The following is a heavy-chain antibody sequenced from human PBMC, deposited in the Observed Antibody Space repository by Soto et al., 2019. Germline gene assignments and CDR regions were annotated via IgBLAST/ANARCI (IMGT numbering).Heavy chain of an antibody. V-gene: IGHV1-69*13. J-gene: IGHJ4*02. CDR2: IIPIFGTA. CDR1: GGTFSSYA. CDR3: ASAHDSSGYYHRVTFAY. D-gene: IGHD3-22*01. Sequence: SVKVSCKASGGTFSSYAISWVRQAPGQGLEWMGGIIPIFGTANYAQKFQGRVTITADESTSTAYMELSSLRSEDTAVYYCASAHDSSGYYHRVTFAYWGQGTLVTVSS.